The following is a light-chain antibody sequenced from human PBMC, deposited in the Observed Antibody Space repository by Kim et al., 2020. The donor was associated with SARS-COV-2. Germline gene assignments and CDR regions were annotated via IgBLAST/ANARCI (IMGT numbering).Light chain of an antibody. CDR1: QSISSW. CDR2: KAS. V-gene: IGKV1-5*03. CDR3: QQYKSYSWT. J-gene: IGKJ1*01. Sequence: DIQMTQSPSTLSASVGDRVTITCRASQSISSWLAWYQQKPGKAPKLLIYKASSLESGVPSRFSGSGSGREFTLTISSLQPDDFATYYCQQYKSYSWTFGQGTKVDIK.